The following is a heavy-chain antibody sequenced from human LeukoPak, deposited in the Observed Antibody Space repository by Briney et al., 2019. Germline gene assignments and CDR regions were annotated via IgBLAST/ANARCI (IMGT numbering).Heavy chain of an antibody. CDR3: ARGLAAAGNSPFDY. CDR2: INHSGST. J-gene: IGHJ4*02. D-gene: IGHD6-13*01. CDR1: GGSFSRYY. V-gene: IGHV4-34*01. Sequence: SETLSLTCAVYGGSFSRYYWSWIRQPPGKGLEWIGEINHSGSTNYNPSLKSRVTISVDTSKNQFSLKLSSVTAADTAVYYCARGLAAAGNSPFDYWGQGTLVTVSS.